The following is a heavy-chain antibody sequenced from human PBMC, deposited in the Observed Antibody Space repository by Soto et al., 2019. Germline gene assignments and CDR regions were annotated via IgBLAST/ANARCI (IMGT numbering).Heavy chain of an antibody. J-gene: IGHJ4*02. D-gene: IGHD1-26*01. CDR3: VRDDVGVGIDY. CDR1: GLNFISCW. Sequence: GGSHRHSSTASGLNFISCWMHWVRQVTGKGLVWVSHIDSDGNYTTYADSVKGRFTISRDNAKNTVYLQMISLRAEDTAVYYCVRDDVGVGIDYWGLGTLVTVSS. V-gene: IGHV3-74*03. CDR2: IDSDGNYT.